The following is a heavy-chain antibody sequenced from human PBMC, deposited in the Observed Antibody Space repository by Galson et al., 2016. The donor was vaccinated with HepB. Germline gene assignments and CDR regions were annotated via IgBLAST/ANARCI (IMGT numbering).Heavy chain of an antibody. V-gene: IGHV5-10-1*01. Sequence: QSGAEVTKPGESLTISCSGSGYTFGRYWIAWVRQTPERGLELMGRIDPSDSSTNYSPSFQGPVTLSADESSKTAYLQWTSLQASDTAMYYCARLVRGEAYFDYWGQGTLVTVS. CDR1: GYTFGRYW. CDR3: ARLVRGEAYFDY. J-gene: IGHJ4*02. D-gene: IGHD3-10*01. CDR2: IDPSDSST.